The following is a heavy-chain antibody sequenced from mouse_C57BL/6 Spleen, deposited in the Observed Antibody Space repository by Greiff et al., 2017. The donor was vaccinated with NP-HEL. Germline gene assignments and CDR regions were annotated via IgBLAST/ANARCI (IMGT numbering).Heavy chain of an antibody. CDR1: GYTFTSYW. V-gene: IGHV1-64*01. D-gene: IGHD2-3*01. Sequence: QVQLQQPGAELVKPGASVKLSCKASGYTFTSYWMHWVKQRPGQGLEWIGMIHPNSGSTNYNEKFKSKATLTVDKSSSTAYMQLSSLTSEDSAVYYCARKGGLYEGDYNFDDWGQGTTLTVSS. J-gene: IGHJ2*01. CDR3: ARKGGLYEGDYNFDD. CDR2: IHPNSGST.